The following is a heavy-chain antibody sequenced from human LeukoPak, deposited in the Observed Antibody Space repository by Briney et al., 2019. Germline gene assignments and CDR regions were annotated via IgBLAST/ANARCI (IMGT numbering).Heavy chain of an antibody. Sequence: GGSLRLSCAASGFTFSRYWMHWVRQAPGRGLEWVSRVNGDGSTTTYADSVKGRFTISRDNAKNSLYLQMNSLRAEDTALYYCAKDIGFYDSSGFVAFDIWGQGTMVTVSS. V-gene: IGHV3-74*01. D-gene: IGHD3-22*01. J-gene: IGHJ3*02. CDR3: AKDIGFYDSSGFVAFDI. CDR1: GFTFSRYW. CDR2: VNGDGSTT.